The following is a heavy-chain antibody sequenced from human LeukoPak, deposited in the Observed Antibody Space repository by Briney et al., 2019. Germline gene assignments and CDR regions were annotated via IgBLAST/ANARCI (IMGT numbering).Heavy chain of an antibody. Sequence: ASVKVPCKASGYTFTGYYMHWVRQAPGQGLEWMGWINPNSGGTNYAQKFQGRVTMTRDTSISTAYMELSRLRSDDTAVYYCARDLAIFGVVIILPYYYGMDVWGQGTTVTVSS. V-gene: IGHV1-2*02. CDR1: GYTFTGYY. D-gene: IGHD3-3*01. CDR2: INPNSGGT. J-gene: IGHJ6*02. CDR3: ARDLAIFGVVIILPYYYGMDV.